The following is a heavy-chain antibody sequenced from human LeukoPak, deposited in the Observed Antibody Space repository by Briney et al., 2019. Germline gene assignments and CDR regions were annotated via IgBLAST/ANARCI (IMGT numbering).Heavy chain of an antibody. J-gene: IGHJ4*02. CDR2: IYHSGST. CDR1: GGSISSSNW. Sequence: TSGTLSLTCAVSGGSISSSNWWSWVRQPPGKGLEWIGEIYHSGSTNYNPSLKSRVTISVDKSKNQFSLKLSSVTAADTAVYYCARVIKGVSGSYSGFDYWGQGTLVTVSS. CDR3: ARVIKGVSGSYSGFDY. D-gene: IGHD1-26*01. V-gene: IGHV4-4*02.